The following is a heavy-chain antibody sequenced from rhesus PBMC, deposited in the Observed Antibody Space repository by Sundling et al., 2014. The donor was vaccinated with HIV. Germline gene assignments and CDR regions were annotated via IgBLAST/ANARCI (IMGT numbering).Heavy chain of an antibody. CDR2: VTGNSGST. Sequence: QVQLQESGPGLVKPSETLSLTCTVSGVSISSYWWSWIRQPPGKGLEWVGEVTGNSGSTNYNPSLKSRVTISRDTSKNQFSLKLNSVTAADTAVYYCASMSGSGWYRYFDNWGQGVLVTVSS. CDR3: ASMSGSGWYRYFDN. V-gene: IGHV4-80*01. D-gene: IGHD6-31*01. J-gene: IGHJ4*01. CDR1: GVSISSYW.